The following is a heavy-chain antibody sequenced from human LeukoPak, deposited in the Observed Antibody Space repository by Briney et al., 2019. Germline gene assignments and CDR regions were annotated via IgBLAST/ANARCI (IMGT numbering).Heavy chain of an antibody. V-gene: IGHV3-20*01. J-gene: IGHJ4*02. CDR3: ARDVQDIVVVPAATFSDY. CDR1: GFTFDDYG. Sequence: GGSLRLSCAASGFTFDDYGMSWVRQAPGKGLEWVSGINWNGGSTGYADSVKGRFTISRDNAKNSLYLQMNSLRAEDTALYHCARDVQDIVVVPAATFSDYWGQGTLVTVSS. D-gene: IGHD2-2*01. CDR2: INWNGGST.